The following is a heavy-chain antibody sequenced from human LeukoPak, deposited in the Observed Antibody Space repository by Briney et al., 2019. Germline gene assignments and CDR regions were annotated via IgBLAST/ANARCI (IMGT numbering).Heavy chain of an antibody. V-gene: IGHV4-39*01. Sequence: SETLSLTCTVSGGSISSSSYYWGWLRQPPGKGLEWIGSIYYSGSTYYNPSLKSRVTISVDTSKNQFSLKLSSVTAADTAVYYCARITYYYDSSGYSNFDYWGLGTLVTVSS. CDR1: GGSISSSSYY. CDR2: IYYSGST. D-gene: IGHD3-22*01. CDR3: ARITYYYDSSGYSNFDY. J-gene: IGHJ4*02.